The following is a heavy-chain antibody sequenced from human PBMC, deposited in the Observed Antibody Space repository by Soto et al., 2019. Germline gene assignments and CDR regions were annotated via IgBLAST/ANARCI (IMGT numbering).Heavy chain of an antibody. CDR3: ATNNRASYHFDY. CDR2: IIPLFGTT. Sequence: SVKVSCKAFGGTFSSYAISWVRQAPGQGLEWMGGIIPLFGTTNYAPKFQGRVAITADERARTAYMDLSSLKSEDTAVYYCATNNRASYHFDYWGQGTLVTVSP. D-gene: IGHD3-16*02. CDR1: GGTFSSYA. J-gene: IGHJ4*02. V-gene: IGHV1-69*13.